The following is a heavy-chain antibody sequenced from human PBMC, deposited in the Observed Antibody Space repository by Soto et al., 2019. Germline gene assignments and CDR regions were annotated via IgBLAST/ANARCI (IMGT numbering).Heavy chain of an antibody. D-gene: IGHD2-15*01. CDR1: GGSISSYY. Sequence: PSETLSLTCTVSGGSISSYYWSWIRQPPGKGLEWIGYIYYSGSTNYNPSLKSRVTISVDTSKNQFSLKLSSVTAADTAVYYCARGLGYCSGGSCYPGIYYFDYWGQGTLVTVS. V-gene: IGHV4-59*01. CDR3: ARGLGYCSGGSCYPGIYYFDY. J-gene: IGHJ4*02. CDR2: IYYSGST.